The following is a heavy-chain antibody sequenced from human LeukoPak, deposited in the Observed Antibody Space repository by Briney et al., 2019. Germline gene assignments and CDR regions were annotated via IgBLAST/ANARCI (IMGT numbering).Heavy chain of an antibody. J-gene: IGHJ5*02. D-gene: IGHD3-10*01. V-gene: IGHV1-69*04. Sequence: SVKVSCKASGGTFSSYAISWVRQAPGQGLEWMGRIIPILGIANYAQKFQGRVTITADKSTSTAYMELSSLRSEDTAVYYYARNGSGRTFDPWGQGTLVTVSS. CDR1: GGTFSSYA. CDR3: ARNGSGRTFDP. CDR2: IIPILGIA.